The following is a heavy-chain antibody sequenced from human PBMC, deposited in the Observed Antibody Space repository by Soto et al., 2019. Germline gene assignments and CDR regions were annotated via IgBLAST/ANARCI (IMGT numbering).Heavy chain of an antibody. CDR1: GGSISGDY. J-gene: IGHJ6*02. V-gene: IGHV4-4*07. Sequence: SETLSLSCTVSGGSISGDYWSWIRQPAGKGRELIGRIYTSGSTNYNPSLKSRVTMSVDTSKNKFSLKLSSVTAADTAVYYCARHGLVRFLAWPPSLYYDYYCMDFWGQGTTVT. D-gene: IGHD3-3*01. CDR3: ARHGLVRFLAWPPSLYYDYYCMDF. CDR2: IYTSGST.